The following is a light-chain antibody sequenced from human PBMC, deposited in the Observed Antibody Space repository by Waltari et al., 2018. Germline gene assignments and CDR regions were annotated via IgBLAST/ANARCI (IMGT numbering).Light chain of an antibody. Sequence: QSALTQPASVSGSPGQSLTISCPGTSSDVGGYNYVSWYQHHPGKAPKLMIYDVSKRPSGVSNRFSGSKSGNTASLTISGLQAEDEADYYCSSYTSSSTLVIFGGGTKLTVL. J-gene: IGLJ2*01. CDR3: SSYTSSSTLVI. CDR2: DVS. CDR1: SSDVGGYNY. V-gene: IGLV2-14*03.